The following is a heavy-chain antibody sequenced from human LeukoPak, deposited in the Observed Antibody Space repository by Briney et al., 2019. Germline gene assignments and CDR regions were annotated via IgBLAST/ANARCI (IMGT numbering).Heavy chain of an antibody. V-gene: IGHV4-39*01. CDR3: ARQTGSGLFILP. CDR1: GVSISGSNSY. CDR2: IYYSGNT. Sequence: SETLSLTCTVSGVSISGSNSYWGWIRQPPGKGLEWIGSIYYSGNTYYNASLKSQVSISIDTSKNQFSLRLTSVTAADTAVYYCARQTGSGLFILPGGQGTLVTVSS. J-gene: IGHJ4*02. D-gene: IGHD3/OR15-3a*01.